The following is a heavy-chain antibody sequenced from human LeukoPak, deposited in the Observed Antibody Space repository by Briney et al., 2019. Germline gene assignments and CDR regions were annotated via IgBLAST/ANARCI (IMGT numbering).Heavy chain of an antibody. CDR3: ARGGTYYYDSSGYYYDGSRFDY. CDR1: GFIFSSYT. V-gene: IGHV3-30*04. Sequence: GGSLRLSCAASGFIFSSYTMHWVRQAPGKGLEWVALISSDTSNKYYADSVKGRFTISRDNAKNSLYLQMNSLRAEDTAVYYCARGGTYYYDSSGYYYDGSRFDYWGQGTLVTVSS. J-gene: IGHJ4*02. D-gene: IGHD3-22*01. CDR2: ISSDTSNK.